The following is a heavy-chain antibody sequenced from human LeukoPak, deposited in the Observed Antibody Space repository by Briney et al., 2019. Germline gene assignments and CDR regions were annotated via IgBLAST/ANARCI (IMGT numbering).Heavy chain of an antibody. CDR2: IYYSGST. V-gene: IGHV4-39*07. CDR1: GGSISSSSYY. D-gene: IGHD3-10*01. Sequence: SETLSLTCTVSGGSISSSSYYWGWIRQPPGKGLEWIGSIYYSGSTNYNPSLKSRVTISVDTSKNQFSLKLSSVTAADTAVYYCARRRRGGSGSSPFDPWGQGTLVTVSS. CDR3: ARRRRGGSGSSPFDP. J-gene: IGHJ5*02.